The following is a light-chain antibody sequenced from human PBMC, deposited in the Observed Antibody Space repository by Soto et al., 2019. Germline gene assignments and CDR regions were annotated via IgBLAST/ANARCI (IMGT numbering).Light chain of an antibody. V-gene: IGKV1-5*01. J-gene: IGKJ1*01. Sequence: DIQMTQSPSTLSASVGDRVTITCRASQSMNDWLAWYQQKPGKPPKVLIYDASSLQSGVPPRFSGSGSGPEFTLTIGSLQPDDVATYYCLRYNAFSQTFGQGTKVEI. CDR3: LRYNAFSQT. CDR1: QSMNDW. CDR2: DAS.